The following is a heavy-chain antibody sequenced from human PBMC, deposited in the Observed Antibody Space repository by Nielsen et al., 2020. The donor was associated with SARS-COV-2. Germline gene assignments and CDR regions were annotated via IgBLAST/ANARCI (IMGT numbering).Heavy chain of an antibody. Sequence: GGSLRLSCAASGFTFTIHAMSWVRQAPGKGLEWVSGISGGGNSRYYAGSVKGRFTISRDNSKNTLFLQMNSLRAEDTAVYYCARPMITFGSLYGMDVWGQGTTVTVSS. CDR1: GFTFTIHA. CDR3: ARPMITFGSLYGMDV. CDR2: ISGGGNSR. J-gene: IGHJ6*02. V-gene: IGHV3-23*01. D-gene: IGHD3-16*01.